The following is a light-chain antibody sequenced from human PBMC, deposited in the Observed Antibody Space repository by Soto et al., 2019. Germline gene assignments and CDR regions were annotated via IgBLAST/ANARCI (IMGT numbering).Light chain of an antibody. CDR1: QSISSW. CDR2: DAS. J-gene: IGKJ2*01. CDR3: QQYNSYSGYT. V-gene: IGKV1-5*01. Sequence: DIQMTQSPSTLSASVGDRVTITCRASQSISSWLAWYQQKPGKAPNLLIYDASSLEIGVPSSFSGSGSATEFTLTIRSLQPYDFASYYCQQYNSYSGYTFGQGTKLEIK.